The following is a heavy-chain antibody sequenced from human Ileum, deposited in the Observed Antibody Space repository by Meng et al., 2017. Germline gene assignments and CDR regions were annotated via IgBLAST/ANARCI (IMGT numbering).Heavy chain of an antibody. Sequence: GESLKISRAASGFTFSTYDMSWVRQAPGKGLEWVSVVSRRHDSTYYADSVKGRFTISRDNSKSTLDLQMNSLRAEDTAVYYCAKGGHLDVWGQGTTVTVSS. J-gene: IGHJ6*02. V-gene: IGHV3-23*01. CDR1: GFTFSTYD. CDR3: AKGGHLDV. CDR2: VSRRHDST.